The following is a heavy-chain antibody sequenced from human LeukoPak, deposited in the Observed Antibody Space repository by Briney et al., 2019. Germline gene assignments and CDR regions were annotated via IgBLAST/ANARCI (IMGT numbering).Heavy chain of an antibody. V-gene: IGHV1-24*01. J-gene: IGHJ6*02. Sequence: ASVKVSCKVSGITLSESSMHWVRQARGQGLEWMGGLDPEDGETIYAQKFQGRVTMTEDRSTDTAYMELSSLRSEDTAVYYCATEGRGGDGMDVCGQGTTVTVSS. CDR2: LDPEDGET. D-gene: IGHD2-21*01. CDR3: ATEGRGGDGMDV. CDR1: GITLSESS.